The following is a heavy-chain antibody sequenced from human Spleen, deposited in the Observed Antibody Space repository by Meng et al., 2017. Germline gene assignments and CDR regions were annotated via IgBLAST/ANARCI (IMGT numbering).Heavy chain of an antibody. Sequence: QGQVVRSGAEVKKPWASVQVSCKASVYTFTFYDFKWVRQATGQGLEWMGWMNPNSGNTGYAQKFQGRVTMTRNTSISTAYMELSSLRSEDTAVYYCARGRRTNVRGVIIYYFNYWGQGTLVTVSS. V-gene: IGHV1-8*01. J-gene: IGHJ4*02. CDR1: VYTFTFYD. CDR2: MNPNSGNT. CDR3: ARGRRTNVRGVIIYYFNY. D-gene: IGHD3-10*02.